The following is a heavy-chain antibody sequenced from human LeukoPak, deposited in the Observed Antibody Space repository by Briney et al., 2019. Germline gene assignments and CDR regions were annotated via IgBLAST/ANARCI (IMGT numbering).Heavy chain of an antibody. CDR1: GYTFNTYA. Sequence: ASVTVSFTASGYTFNTYAIHWVRQAPGQRPEWMGWINAGNGNTKSSQKFQGRVTLTRDKSASTAYMELSSLTSEDTAVYYCARAQGGYDFAAFDIWGQGTVVIVSS. D-gene: IGHD5-12*01. CDR3: ARAQGGYDFAAFDI. J-gene: IGHJ3*02. CDR2: INAGNGNT. V-gene: IGHV1-3*01.